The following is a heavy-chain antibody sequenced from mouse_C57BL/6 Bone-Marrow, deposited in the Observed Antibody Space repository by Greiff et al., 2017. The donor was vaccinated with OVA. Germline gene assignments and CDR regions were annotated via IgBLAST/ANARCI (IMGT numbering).Heavy chain of an antibody. V-gene: IGHV1-69*01. CDR1: GYTFTSYW. J-gene: IGHJ4*01. CDR3: ARFYGSSSFYAMDY. CDR2: IDPSDSYT. D-gene: IGHD1-1*01. Sequence: QVHVKQPGAELVMPGASVKLSCKASGYTFTSYWMHWVKQRPGQGLEWIGEIDPSDSYTTYNQKFKGKSTLTVDKSSSTAYMQLSSLTSEDSAVYYCARFYGSSSFYAMDYWGQGTSVTVSS.